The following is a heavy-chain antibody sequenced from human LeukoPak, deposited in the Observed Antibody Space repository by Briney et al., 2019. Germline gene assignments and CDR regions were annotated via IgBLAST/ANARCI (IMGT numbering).Heavy chain of an antibody. Sequence: GGSLRLSCAASGFTYSNYDMHWVRQGPGGGLEWVSAIGIADDTHYADSVKGRFTISRENSRNSLYLQINSLRDGDTAVYYCVRGGIRVSGIDAFDIWGQGAVVTVSS. CDR2: IGIADDT. D-gene: IGHD5/OR15-5a*01. CDR1: GFTYSNYD. V-gene: IGHV3-13*01. J-gene: IGHJ3*02. CDR3: VRGGIRVSGIDAFDI.